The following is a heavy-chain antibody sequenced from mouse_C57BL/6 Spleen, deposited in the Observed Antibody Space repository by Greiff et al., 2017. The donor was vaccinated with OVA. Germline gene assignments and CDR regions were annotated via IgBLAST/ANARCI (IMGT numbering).Heavy chain of an antibody. J-gene: IGHJ4*01. CDR2: ISYDGSN. CDR1: GYSITSGYY. Sequence: EVKVEESGPGLVKPSQSLSLTCSVTGYSITSGYYWNWIRQFPGNKLEWMGYISYDGSNNYNPSLKNRISITRDTSKNQFFLKLNSVTTEDTATYYCARAYGSPYYAMDYWGQGTSVTVSS. V-gene: IGHV3-6*01. CDR3: ARAYGSPYYAMDY. D-gene: IGHD1-1*01.